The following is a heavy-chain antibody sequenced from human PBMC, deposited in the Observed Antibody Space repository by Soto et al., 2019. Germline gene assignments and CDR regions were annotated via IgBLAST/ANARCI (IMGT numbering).Heavy chain of an antibody. CDR3: ARGSSWHQWFFDY. V-gene: IGHV3-23*01. CDR2: ISPSGGDT. J-gene: IGHJ4*02. Sequence: EVQLLESGGGLVQPGGSLRLSCAASGFTFSNYAMSWVRQAPGKGLEWVSAISPSGGDTYDADSVKGRFTISRDNSKNTLSLQMNSLRVEDTAVYYCARGSSWHQWFFDYWGQGTLVTVSS. CDR1: GFTFSNYA. D-gene: IGHD6-13*01.